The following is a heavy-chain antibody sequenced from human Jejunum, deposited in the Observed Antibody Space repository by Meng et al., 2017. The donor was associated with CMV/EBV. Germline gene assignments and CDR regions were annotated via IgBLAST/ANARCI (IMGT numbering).Heavy chain of an antibody. Sequence: QTPQWGAGLLKPSEALSLTCTVYGESFSGYYWTWIRQPPGKGLEWIGEINHSGSTNYNPSLKSRVTILVDTSKRQFSLRLSSVTTADTAVYYCAERGGGYWGQGILVTASS. CDR3: AERGGGY. V-gene: IGHV4-34*01. CDR1: GESFSGYY. J-gene: IGHJ4*02. D-gene: IGHD3-10*01. CDR2: INHSGST.